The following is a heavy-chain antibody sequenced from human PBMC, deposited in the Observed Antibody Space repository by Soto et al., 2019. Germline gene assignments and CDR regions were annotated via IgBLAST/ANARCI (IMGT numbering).Heavy chain of an antibody. V-gene: IGHV5-51*01. D-gene: IGHD5-18*01. CDR2: IYPGDSDT. Sequence: RGESLKISCKGSGYSFTSYWIGWVRQMPGKGLEWMGIIYPGDSDTRYSPSFQGQVTISADKSISTAYLQWSSLKASDSAMYYRARRTEIQLDAFDIWGQGTMVTVSS. J-gene: IGHJ3*02. CDR3: ARRTEIQLDAFDI. CDR1: GYSFTSYW.